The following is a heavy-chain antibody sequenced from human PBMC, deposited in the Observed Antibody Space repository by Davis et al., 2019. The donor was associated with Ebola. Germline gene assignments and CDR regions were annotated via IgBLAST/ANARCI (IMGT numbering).Heavy chain of an antibody. CDR2: ISSSSSYI. Sequence: GGSLRLSCAASGFTFSVYSMNWVRQAPGKGLEWVSSISSSSSYIYYADSVKGRFTISRDNAKNSLYLQMNSLRAEDTAVYYCARLQGYQLLYNWFDPWGQGTLVTVSS. CDR3: ARLQGYQLLYNWFDP. CDR1: GFTFSVYS. J-gene: IGHJ5*02. D-gene: IGHD2-2*01. V-gene: IGHV3-21*01.